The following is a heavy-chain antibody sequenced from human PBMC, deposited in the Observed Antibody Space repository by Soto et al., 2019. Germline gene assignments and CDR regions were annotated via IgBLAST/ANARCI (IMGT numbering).Heavy chain of an antibody. CDR1: GGSISSSNW. V-gene: IGHV4-4*02. J-gene: IGHJ6*02. CDR2: SYHSGST. Sequence: SETLSLTCAVSGGSISSSNWWCWVRQPPGKGLEWIGESYHSGSTNYNPSLKSRVTISVDKSKNQFSLKLSSVTAADTAVYYCARTLAKANYYSYVGMDVWGQGTTVTVSS. D-gene: IGHD3-3*02. CDR3: ARTLAKANYYSYVGMDV.